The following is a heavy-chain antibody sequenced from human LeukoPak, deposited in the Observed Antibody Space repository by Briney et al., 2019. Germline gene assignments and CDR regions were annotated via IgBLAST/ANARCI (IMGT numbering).Heavy chain of an antibody. V-gene: IGHV3-74*01. Sequence: GGSLRLSCAASGFTFSTHWMHWVRQAPGKGLVWVSRINSDGSSTNYADFVKGRFTISRDNAKNTLYLQMNNLRAEDTAMYYCVRVLFSNSGYWGQGTLVTVSS. J-gene: IGHJ4*02. CDR3: VRVLFSNSGY. CDR1: GFTFSTHW. D-gene: IGHD3-10*01. CDR2: INSDGSST.